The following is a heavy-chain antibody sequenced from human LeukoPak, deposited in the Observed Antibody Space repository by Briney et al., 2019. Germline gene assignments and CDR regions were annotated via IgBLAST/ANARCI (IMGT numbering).Heavy chain of an antibody. Sequence: WASVKVSCKASGGTFSSYAISWVRQAPGQGLEWMGGIIPIFGTANYAQKFQGRVTITADKSTSTAYMELSSLRSDDTAVYYCARADILYPDYGGNSGGCYFDYWGQGTLVTVSS. CDR1: GGTFSSYA. J-gene: IGHJ4*02. CDR2: IIPIFGTA. CDR3: ARADILYPDYGGNSGGCYFDY. V-gene: IGHV1-69*06. D-gene: IGHD4-23*01.